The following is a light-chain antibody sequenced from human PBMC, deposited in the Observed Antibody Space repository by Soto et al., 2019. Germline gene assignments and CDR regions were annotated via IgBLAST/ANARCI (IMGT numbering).Light chain of an antibody. CDR3: QQTYTTPEIT. CDR1: QSISSY. V-gene: IGKV1-39*01. J-gene: IGKJ5*01. CDR2: AAS. Sequence: DIQMTQSPSSLSASVVDRVTITCRASQSISSYLNWYQQKPGKAPKLLIYAASSLQSGVPSRFSGSGSGTDFTLTISSLQPEDFAIYYCQQTYTTPEITFGQGTRLEIK.